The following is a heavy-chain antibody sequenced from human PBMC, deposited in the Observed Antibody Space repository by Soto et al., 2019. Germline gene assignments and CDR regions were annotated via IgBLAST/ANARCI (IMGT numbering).Heavy chain of an antibody. CDR2: ISTSGSTI. Sequence: EVQLVESGGDLVQPGGSLRLSCAASGFTFSRYEMNWVRQAPGKGLEWISYISTSGSTIYYADSVMGRFTISRDNAKNSLYLQMNSLRAEDTAVYYCARELAAAGSFDYWGQGTLVTVSS. CDR1: GFTFSRYE. D-gene: IGHD6-13*01. CDR3: ARELAAAGSFDY. V-gene: IGHV3-48*03. J-gene: IGHJ4*02.